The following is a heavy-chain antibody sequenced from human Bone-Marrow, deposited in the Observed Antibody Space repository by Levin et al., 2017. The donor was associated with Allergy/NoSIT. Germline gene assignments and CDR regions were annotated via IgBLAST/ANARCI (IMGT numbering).Heavy chain of an antibody. CDR1: GFTFSRHW. D-gene: IGHD1-1*01. V-gene: IGHV3-7*01. Sequence: GGSLRLSCAASGFTFSRHWMSWVRQAPGKGLEWVASLNQDGSVKYHVDSVKGRFTISRDNANNSLYLQMSSLTLEDTAVYYCARLMGTTTIYDYWGQGTLVTVSS. CDR2: LNQDGSVK. CDR3: ARLMGTTTIYDY. J-gene: IGHJ4*02.